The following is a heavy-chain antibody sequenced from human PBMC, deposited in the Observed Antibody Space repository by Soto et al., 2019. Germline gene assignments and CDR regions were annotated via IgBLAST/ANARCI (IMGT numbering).Heavy chain of an antibody. Sequence: QVQLVESGGGVVQPGRCLRLSCAASGFTFSSYGMHWVRQAPGKGLERVAVIWYDGSNKYYADSVKGRFTISRDNSKNTLYLQMNSLRAEDTAVYYCARDYDSSGYPRYYVDYWGQGTLVTVSS. D-gene: IGHD3-22*01. CDR3: ARDYDSSGYPRYYVDY. CDR1: GFTFSSYG. J-gene: IGHJ4*02. CDR2: IWYDGSNK. V-gene: IGHV3-33*01.